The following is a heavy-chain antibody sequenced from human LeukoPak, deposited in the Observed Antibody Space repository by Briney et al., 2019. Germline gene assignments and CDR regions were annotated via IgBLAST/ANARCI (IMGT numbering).Heavy chain of an antibody. D-gene: IGHD1/OR15-1a*01. CDR2: VGAYDGDT. J-gene: IGHJ5*02. Sequence: ASVKVSCKASGYTFTNYGISWVRQAPGQGLEWIGWVGAYDGDTNYAEKVQGRVTMTTDTSTSKAYLELRSLRSDDTAVYYCARDYDRWNNDCFDPWGQGTLVIVSS. V-gene: IGHV1-18*01. CDR1: GYTFTNYG. CDR3: ARDYDRWNNDCFDP.